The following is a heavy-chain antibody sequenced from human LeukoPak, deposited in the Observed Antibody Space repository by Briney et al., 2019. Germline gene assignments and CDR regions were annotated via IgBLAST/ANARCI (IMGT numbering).Heavy chain of an antibody. CDR2: IKSKTDGGTS. J-gene: IGHJ3*02. V-gene: IGHV3-15*01. CDR1: RLTFTNAW. D-gene: IGHD1-26*01. CDR3: ATDPGEWEPI. Sequence: GGSLRLSCATSRLTFTNAWMSWFRQAPGKGLEWVGRIKSKTDGGTSDYAAPVQGRFTISRDDSKNTLYLQMNSLKIEDTAVYYCATDPGEWEPIWGQGTMVTVSS.